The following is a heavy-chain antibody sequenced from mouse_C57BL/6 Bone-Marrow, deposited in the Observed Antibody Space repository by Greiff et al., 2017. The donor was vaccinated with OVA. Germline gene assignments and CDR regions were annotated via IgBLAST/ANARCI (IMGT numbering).Heavy chain of an antibody. CDR2: ISNLAYSI. J-gene: IGHJ1*03. Sequence: EVHLVESGGGLVQPGGSLKLSCAASGFTFSDYGMAWVRQAPRKGPEWVAFISNLAYSIYYADTVTGRFTISRENAKNTLYLEMSSLRSEDTAMYYCARSLFTTVVATDVWGTGTTVTVSS. CDR3: ARSLFTTVVATDV. D-gene: IGHD1-1*01. CDR1: GFTFSDYG. V-gene: IGHV5-15*01.